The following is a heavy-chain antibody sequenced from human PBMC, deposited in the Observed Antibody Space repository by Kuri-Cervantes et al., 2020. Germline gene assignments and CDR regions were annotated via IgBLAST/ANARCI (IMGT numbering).Heavy chain of an antibody. Sequence: GESLKISCAGSGYTFSRNWMHWVRQAPGRGLVWVSRMNNDDSSKTYADSVRGRFTISRDNSKNTPYLQMNSLRAEDTAVYYCAKDVHGYNDYWGQGTLVTVSS. V-gene: IGHV3-74*03. CDR2: MNNDDSSK. CDR1: GYTFSRNW. CDR3: AKDVHGYNDY. D-gene: IGHD5-24*01. J-gene: IGHJ4*02.